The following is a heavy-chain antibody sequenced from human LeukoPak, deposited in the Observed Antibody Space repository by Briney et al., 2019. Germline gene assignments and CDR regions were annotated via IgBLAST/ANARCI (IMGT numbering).Heavy chain of an antibody. CDR3: ARDQLGYCSSTSCYGVYYYYGMDV. CDR1: AFTFSSYW. D-gene: IGHD2-2*01. J-gene: IGHJ6*02. CDR2: IKQDGSEK. V-gene: IGHV3-7*01. Sequence: GGSLRLSCAASAFTFSSYWMSWVRQAPGKGLEWVANIKQDGSEKYYADSVKGRFTISRDNAKNSLYLQMNSLRAEDTAVYYCARDQLGYCSSTSCYGVYYYYGMDVWGQGTTVTVSS.